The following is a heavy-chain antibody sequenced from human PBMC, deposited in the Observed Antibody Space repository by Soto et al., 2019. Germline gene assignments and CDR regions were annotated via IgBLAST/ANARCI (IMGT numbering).Heavy chain of an antibody. V-gene: IGHV1-69*13. CDR1: GATFSSCA. CDR2: IIPIFGTA. D-gene: IGHD6-19*01. J-gene: IGHJ6*02. CDR3: ARGVGGERAVAGKGYHHRMNV. Sequence: SVKVSSKASGATFSSCAISWVRQAPGQGLEWMGGIIPIFGTANYAQKFQGGVTITADECTSTAYTELSSLKSEDTAVYYCARGVGGERAVAGKGYHHRMNVCGRGPTVTVSS.